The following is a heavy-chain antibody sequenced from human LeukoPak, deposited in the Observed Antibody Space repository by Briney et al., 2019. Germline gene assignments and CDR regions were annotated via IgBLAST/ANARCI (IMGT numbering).Heavy chain of an antibody. D-gene: IGHD1-26*01. Sequence: KPGRSVRLSCAFSGFTFSLYSMNWVRQAPGKGLEWVSSISSSSSYISYADSVKGRFIISRDNAKNSLYVQMNSLRAEDTAVYYCARDQGREGADFDYWGQGALVTVSS. CDR1: GFTFSLYS. CDR2: ISSSSSYI. CDR3: ARDQGREGADFDY. V-gene: IGHV3-21*01. J-gene: IGHJ4*02.